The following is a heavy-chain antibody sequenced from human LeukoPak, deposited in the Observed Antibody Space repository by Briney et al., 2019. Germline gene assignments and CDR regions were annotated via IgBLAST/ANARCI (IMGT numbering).Heavy chain of an antibody. D-gene: IGHD2-2*01. CDR3: ARDACSSTICQAGGNWFDP. Sequence: GASVKVSCKASGYTFTSYYMHWVRQAPGQGLEWMGTINPSSGSRSYAQKFQGRVTMTRDTSTNIVYMELSSLRSEDTAVYFYARDACSSTICQAGGNWFDPWGQGTLVIVS. CDR2: INPSSGSR. J-gene: IGHJ5*02. CDR1: GYTFTSYY. V-gene: IGHV1-46*01.